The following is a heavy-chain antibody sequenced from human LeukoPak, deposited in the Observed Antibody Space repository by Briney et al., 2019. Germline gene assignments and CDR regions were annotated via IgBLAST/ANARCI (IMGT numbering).Heavy chain of an antibody. V-gene: IGHV3-15*01. CDR1: GFTFSNAW. CDR3: TTRHLERVEWELLPFDI. J-gene: IGHJ3*02. D-gene: IGHD1-26*01. Sequence: KPGGSLRLSCAASGFTFSNAWMSWVRQAPGKGLEWVGRIKSKTDGGTTDYAAPVKGRFTISRDDSKNTLYLQMNSLKTEDTAVYYCTTRHLERVEWELLPFDIWGQGTMVTVSS. CDR2: IKSKTDGGTT.